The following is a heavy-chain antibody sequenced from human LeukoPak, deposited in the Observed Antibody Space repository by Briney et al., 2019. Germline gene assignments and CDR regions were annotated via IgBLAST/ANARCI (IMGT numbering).Heavy chain of an antibody. CDR3: ARSDHNSWNAFDI. J-gene: IGHJ3*02. CDR1: GYTFTSYG. V-gene: IGHV1-8*03. CDR2: INPNNGNL. D-gene: IGHD1-26*01. Sequence: ASVKVSCKASGYTFTSYGISWVRQAPGQGLEWMGWINPNNGNLGYAQKFQGRVTITRNTPISTAYMELSSLTSEDTAVYYWARSDHNSWNAFDIWGQGTMVTVSS.